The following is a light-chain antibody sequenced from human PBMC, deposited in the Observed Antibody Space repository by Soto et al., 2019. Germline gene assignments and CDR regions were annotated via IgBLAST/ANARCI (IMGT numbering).Light chain of an antibody. Sequence: VQMTLSPSSLSASVGDRVTITCRASQSIGTFLNWYQQKQGEAPNLLIHTSFTLYSGVPSRFSGTGYGTDFTLTISSLQTEDFATYFCQQAFSAEWTFGQGTKVDIK. V-gene: IGKV1-39*01. J-gene: IGKJ1*01. CDR1: QSIGTF. CDR3: QQAFSAEWT. CDR2: TSF.